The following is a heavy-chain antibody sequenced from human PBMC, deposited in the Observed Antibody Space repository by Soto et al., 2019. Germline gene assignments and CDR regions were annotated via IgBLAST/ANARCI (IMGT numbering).Heavy chain of an antibody. CDR2: ISGSGGST. D-gene: IGHD2-2*01. CDR1: GFTFSSYA. CDR3: ARPGGYCSSTSCSPPFDY. V-gene: IGHV3-23*01. Sequence: GGSLILSCAASGFTFSSYAMSWVRQAPGKGLEWVSAISGSGGSTYYADSVKGRFTISRDNSKNTLYLQMNSLRAEDTAVYYCARPGGYCSSTSCSPPFDYWGQGTLVTVSS. J-gene: IGHJ4*02.